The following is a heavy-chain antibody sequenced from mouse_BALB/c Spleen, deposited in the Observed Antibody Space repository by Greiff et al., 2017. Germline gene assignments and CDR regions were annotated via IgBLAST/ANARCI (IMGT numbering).Heavy chain of an antibody. D-gene: IGHD2-2*01. V-gene: IGHV5-4*02. CDR1: GFTFSDYY. J-gene: IGHJ3*01. CDR2: ISDGGSYT. Sequence: EVPLVESGGGLVKPGGSLKLSCAASGFTFSDYYMYWVRQTPEKRLEWVATISDGGSYTYYPDSVKGRFTISRNNAKNNLYLQMSSLKSEDTAIYYCARDRGSTMVTTEGFAYWGQGTLVTVSA. CDR3: ARDRGSTMVTTEGFAY.